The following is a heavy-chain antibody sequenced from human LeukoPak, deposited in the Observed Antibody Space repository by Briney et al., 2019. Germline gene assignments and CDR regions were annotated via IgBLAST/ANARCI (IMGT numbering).Heavy chain of an antibody. CDR1: GGSVSSSSYY. D-gene: IGHD1-26*01. Sequence: SETLSLTCTVSGGSVSSSSYYWSWIRQPPGKGLEWIGYIYYSGSTNYNPSLKSRVAISVDMSKNQFSLKLSSVTAADTAVYYCARAPSDHCGSWGQGILVTVSS. V-gene: IGHV4-61*01. J-gene: IGHJ4*02. CDR3: ARAPSDHCGS. CDR2: IYYSGST.